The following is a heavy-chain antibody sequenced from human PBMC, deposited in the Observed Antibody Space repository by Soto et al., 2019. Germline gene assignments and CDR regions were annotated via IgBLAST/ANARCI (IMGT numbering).Heavy chain of an antibody. Sequence: EVQLVESGGGLVRPGGSLRLSCAASRFTFSSYWMHWVRQAPGKGLVWVSRMNEDGGTTDYADSVKSRFTISRDNAKNTLYLQMNSLRVEDTAVYYCASDLSGRADVLGQGTTVTVSS. J-gene: IGHJ6*02. CDR2: MNEDGGTT. D-gene: IGHD3-10*01. CDR1: RFTFSSYW. CDR3: ASDLSGRADV. V-gene: IGHV3-74*02.